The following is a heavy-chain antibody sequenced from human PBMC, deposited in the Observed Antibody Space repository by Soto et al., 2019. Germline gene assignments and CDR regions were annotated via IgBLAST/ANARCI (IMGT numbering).Heavy chain of an antibody. V-gene: IGHV1-24*01. CDR3: ATVPLIAAAGTYFQH. CDR2: FDPEDGET. CDR1: GYTLTELS. Sequence: EASVKVSCKVSGYTLTELSMHWVRQAPGKGLEWMGGFDPEDGETIYAQKFQGRVTMTEDTSTDTAYMELSSLRSEDTAVYYCATVPLIAAAGTYFQHWGQGTLVTVSS. J-gene: IGHJ1*01. D-gene: IGHD6-13*01.